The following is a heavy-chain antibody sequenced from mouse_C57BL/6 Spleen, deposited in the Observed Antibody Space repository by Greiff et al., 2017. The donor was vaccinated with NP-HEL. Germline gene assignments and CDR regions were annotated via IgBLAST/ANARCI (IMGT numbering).Heavy chain of an antibody. CDR1: GYTFTSYW. CDR3: ARSYYSNYGGYWYFDV. J-gene: IGHJ1*03. D-gene: IGHD2-5*01. Sequence: QVQLQQPGAELVRPGSSVKLSCKASGYTFTSYWMHWVKQRPIQGLEWIGNIDPSDSETHYNQKFKDKATLTVDKSSSTAYMQLSSLTSEDSAVYYCARSYYSNYGGYWYFDVWGTGTTVTVSS. CDR2: IDPSDSET. V-gene: IGHV1-52*01.